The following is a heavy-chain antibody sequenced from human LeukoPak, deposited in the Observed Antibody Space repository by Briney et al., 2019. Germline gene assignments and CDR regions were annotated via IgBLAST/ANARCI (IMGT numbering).Heavy chain of an antibody. D-gene: IGHD2-15*01. CDR1: GGIFSSYA. J-gene: IGHJ3*02. CDR2: IIPIFGTG. Sequence: SVKVSCKASGGIFSSYAISWVRQAPGQGLEWMGGIIPIFGTGNYAQKFQGRVTITADESTSTAYMELSSLRPEDTAVYYCARRGSDCSGGNCYLGYASDIWGQGTMVTVSS. V-gene: IGHV1-69*13. CDR3: ARRGSDCSGGNCYLGYASDI.